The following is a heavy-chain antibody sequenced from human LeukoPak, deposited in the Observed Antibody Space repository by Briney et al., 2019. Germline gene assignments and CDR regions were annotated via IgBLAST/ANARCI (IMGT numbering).Heavy chain of an antibody. CDR2: INPNSGGT. J-gene: IGHJ4*02. D-gene: IGHD1-26*01. V-gene: IGHV1-2*02. Sequence: ASVTVSFKASGYTFTGYYMHWVRQAPGQGLEWMGWINPNSGGTNYAQKFQGRVTMTRDTSISTAYMELSRLRSDDTALYYCARGSQATRSGTDVDYWGQGTLVTVSS. CDR3: ARGSQATRSGTDVDY. CDR1: GYTFTGYY.